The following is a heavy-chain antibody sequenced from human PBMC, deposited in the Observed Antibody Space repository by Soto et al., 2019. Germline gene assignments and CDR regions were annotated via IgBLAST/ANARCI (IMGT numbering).Heavy chain of an antibody. CDR1: GFTFSSSA. CDR2: ISGGGST. CDR3: ARQKGDIVARPPNH. Sequence: EVQLSESGGGLVQPGGSLRLSCGGAGFTFSSSAVSWVRQAPGRGLEWVSGISGGGSTEYADSVKDRFGISRDNCQDTVYLYMNSLRDDDTAVYYCARQKGDIVARPPNHWGQGILVTVSS. V-gene: IGHV3-23*01. J-gene: IGHJ5*02. D-gene: IGHD5-12*01.